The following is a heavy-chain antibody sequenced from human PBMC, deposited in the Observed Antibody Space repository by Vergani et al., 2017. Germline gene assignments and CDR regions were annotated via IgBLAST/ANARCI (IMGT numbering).Heavy chain of an antibody. CDR1: GFTFSSYG. Sequence: QVQLVDSGGGVVQPGRSLRLSCAAAGFTFSSYGMHWVRQAPGKGLEWVAVIWYDGSNKYYADSVKGRCTISRANYKNTLYLQMNSLRAEDTSVYYWAREEYCSSTSCWGRGMDVWGQGTTVTVSS. CDR2: IWYDGSNK. J-gene: IGHJ6*02. V-gene: IGHV3-33*01. D-gene: IGHD2-2*01. CDR3: AREEYCSSTSCWGRGMDV.